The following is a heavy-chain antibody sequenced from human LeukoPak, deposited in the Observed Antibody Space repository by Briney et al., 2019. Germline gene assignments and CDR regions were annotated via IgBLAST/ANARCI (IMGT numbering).Heavy chain of an antibody. V-gene: IGHV1-69*05. CDR2: IIPIFGTA. D-gene: IGHD2-8*01. J-gene: IGHJ4*02. Sequence: SVKISSKASGGTFSSYAISWVRQAPGQGLEWMGGIIPIFGTANYAQKFQGRVTITTDESTSTAYMELSSLRSEDAAVVYCARSPDIVLMVYAIEYYFDYWGGGTLVTVSS. CDR1: GGTFSSYA. CDR3: ARSPDIVLMVYAIEYYFDY.